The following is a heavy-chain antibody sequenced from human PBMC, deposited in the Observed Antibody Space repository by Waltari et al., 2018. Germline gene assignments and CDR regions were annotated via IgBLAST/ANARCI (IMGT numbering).Heavy chain of an antibody. CDR3: ARGVFDS. J-gene: IGHJ5*01. CDR1: GFDFKIYG. Sequence: DVQLVESGGGLVKPGGSLRLSCGASGFDFKIYGMNWVRQSPGKGLEWVALVSGTTSYRYYADSVKGRFTVSRDSAKTSVYLQMDSLRVEDTAVYYCARGVFDSWGQGTLVTVSS. V-gene: IGHV3-21*01. CDR2: VSGTTSYR.